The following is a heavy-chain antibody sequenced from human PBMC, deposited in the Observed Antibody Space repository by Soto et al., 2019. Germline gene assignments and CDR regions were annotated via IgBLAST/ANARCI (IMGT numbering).Heavy chain of an antibody. CDR1: GFTFSNYG. CDR2: ISYDGSNK. J-gene: IGHJ6*02. CDR3: AKDATVGYSYGYYYYYYSMDV. D-gene: IGHD5-18*01. Sequence: GGALRLSRAASGFTFSNYGMHWGRQGPGKGLEWVAVISYDGSNKFYADSVKGRFTISRDNSKNTLYLQMNSLRAEDTAVYYCAKDATVGYSYGYYYYYYSMDVWGQGTTVTVSS. V-gene: IGHV3-30*18.